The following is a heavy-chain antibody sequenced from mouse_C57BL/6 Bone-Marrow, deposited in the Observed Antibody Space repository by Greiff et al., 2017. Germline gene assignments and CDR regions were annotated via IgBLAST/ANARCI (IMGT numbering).Heavy chain of an antibody. D-gene: IGHD1-1*01. Sequence: EVQRVESGPVLVKPGASVKMSCKASGYTFTDYYMNWVKQSHGKSLEWIGVINPYNGGTSYNQKFKGKATLTVDKSSSTAYMELNSLTSEDSAVYYCARGWFLITTVYYYAMDYWGQGTSVTVSS. CDR3: ARGWFLITTVYYYAMDY. V-gene: IGHV1-19*01. CDR1: GYTFTDYY. J-gene: IGHJ4*01. CDR2: INPYNGGT.